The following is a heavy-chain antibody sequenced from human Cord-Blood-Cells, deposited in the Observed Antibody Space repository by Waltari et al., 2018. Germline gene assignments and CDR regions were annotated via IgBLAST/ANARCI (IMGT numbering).Heavy chain of an antibody. CDR1: GGSFSGYY. D-gene: IGHD3-10*01. CDR3: AQLKNSGSYYNYFDY. J-gene: IGHJ4*02. CDR2: INHSGST. V-gene: IGHV4-34*01. Sequence: QVQLQQWGAGLLKPSETLYLTCAVYGGSFSGYYWSWIRQPPGKGLEWIGEINHSGSTNYNPSLKSRVTISVDTSKNQFSLKLSSVTAADTAVYYCAQLKNSGSYYNYFDYWGQGTLVTVSS.